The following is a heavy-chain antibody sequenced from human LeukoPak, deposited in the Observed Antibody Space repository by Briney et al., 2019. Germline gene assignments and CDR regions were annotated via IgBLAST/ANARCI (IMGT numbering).Heavy chain of an antibody. Sequence: PSETLSLTCAVYGGSFSGYYWSWIRQPPGKGLEWIGEINHSGSTNYNPSLKSRATISVDTSKNQFSLKLSSVTAADTAVYYCARGEGYGGNPVVDYWGQGTLVTVSS. CDR3: ARGEGYGGNPVVDY. CDR2: INHSGST. CDR1: GGSFSGYY. D-gene: IGHD4-23*01. J-gene: IGHJ4*02. V-gene: IGHV4-34*01.